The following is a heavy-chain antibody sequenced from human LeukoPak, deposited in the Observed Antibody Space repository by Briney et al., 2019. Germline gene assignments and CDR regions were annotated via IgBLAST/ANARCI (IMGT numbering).Heavy chain of an antibody. V-gene: IGHV1-8*01. D-gene: IGHD3-9*01. CDR1: GYTFTSYD. Sequence: ASVKVSCKASGYTFTSYDINWVRQATGQGLEWMGWMNPNSGNTGYAQKFQGRVTMTRNTSISTAYMELSSLRSEDTAVYYCARGQEGGLRYFDWLLQEENWFDPWGQGTLVTVSS. CDR2: MNPNSGNT. J-gene: IGHJ5*02. CDR3: ARGQEGGLRYFDWLLQEENWFDP.